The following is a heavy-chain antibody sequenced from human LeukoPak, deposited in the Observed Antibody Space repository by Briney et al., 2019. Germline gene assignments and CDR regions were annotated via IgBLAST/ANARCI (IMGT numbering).Heavy chain of an antibody. J-gene: IGHJ4*02. CDR1: GGSFSSYY. D-gene: IGHD3-10*01. CDR3: ARLSLWFGED. V-gene: IGHV4-39*01. CDR2: IYYSGST. Sequence: PSETLSLTCAVYGGSFSSYYWGWIRQPPGKGLEWIGSIYYSGSTYYNPSLKSRVTISVDTSKNQFSLKLSSVTAADTAVYYCARLSLWFGEDWGQGTLVTVSS.